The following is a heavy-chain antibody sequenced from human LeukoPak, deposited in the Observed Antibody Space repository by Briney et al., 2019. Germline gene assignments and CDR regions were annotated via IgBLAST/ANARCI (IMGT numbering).Heavy chain of an antibody. D-gene: IGHD1-1*01. V-gene: IGHV1-8*01. J-gene: IGHJ3*01. Sequence: GASVKVSCKASGYTFTSYDTSWVRQATGQGLEWMGWMSPNSGNTGYAQKFQGRVVMTRNTSISTAYMELSSLRSEDTAVYCCARGRHNNCWGQGTMVTVSS. CDR1: GYTFTSYD. CDR2: MSPNSGNT. CDR3: ARGRHNNC.